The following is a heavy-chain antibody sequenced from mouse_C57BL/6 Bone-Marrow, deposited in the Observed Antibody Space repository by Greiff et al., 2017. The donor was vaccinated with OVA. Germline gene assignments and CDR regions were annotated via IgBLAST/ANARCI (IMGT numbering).Heavy chain of an antibody. V-gene: IGHV1-81*01. CDR3: ARTPTTVVSPYWYFDV. D-gene: IGHD1-1*01. CDR2: IYPRSGNT. CDR1: GYTFTSYG. J-gene: IGHJ1*03. Sequence: QVQLQQSGAELARPGASVKLSCKASGYTFTSYGISWVKQRTGQGLEWIGEIYPRSGNTYYNEKFKGKATLTADKSSSTAYMELRSLTSEDSAVYFCARTPTTVVSPYWYFDVWGTGTTVTVSS.